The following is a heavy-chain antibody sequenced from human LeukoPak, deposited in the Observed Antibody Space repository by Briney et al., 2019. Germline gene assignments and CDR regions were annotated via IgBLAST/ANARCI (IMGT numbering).Heavy chain of an antibody. D-gene: IGHD6-19*01. Sequence: GGSLRLSCAASGFTFSSYGMQWVRQAPGKGLEWVAVISYDGSNKYYADSVKGRFTISRDNSKNTLYLQMNSLRAEDTAVYYCARAVAGYNWFDPWGQGTLVTVSS. J-gene: IGHJ5*02. CDR2: ISYDGSNK. CDR3: ARAVAGYNWFDP. CDR1: GFTFSSYG. V-gene: IGHV3-30*03.